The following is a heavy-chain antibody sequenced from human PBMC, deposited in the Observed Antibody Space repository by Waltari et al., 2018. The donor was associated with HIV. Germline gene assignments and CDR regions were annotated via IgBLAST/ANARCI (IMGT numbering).Heavy chain of an antibody. CDR2: IDHSGGT. CDR3: ARGPHTSIFGVVKYFQP. V-gene: IGHV4-34*02. CDR1: ARGPYSAYY. Sequence: QQWGTGLLMPSETLSLTCAVYARGPYSAYYWTWIRQSPGSGLEWIGEIDHSGGTNYNPSLKSRVTISVDTSKNQFSLKLTSVTAADTGLYFCARGPHTSIFGVVKYFQPWGQGTLVTVSS. D-gene: IGHD3-3*01. J-gene: IGHJ1*01.